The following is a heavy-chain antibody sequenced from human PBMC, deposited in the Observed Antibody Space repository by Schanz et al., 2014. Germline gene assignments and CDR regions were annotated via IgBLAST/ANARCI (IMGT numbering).Heavy chain of an antibody. J-gene: IGHJ3*02. CDR1: GGSVSSGGDY. V-gene: IGHV4-31*03. Sequence: QVQLQESGPGLVKPSQTLSLTCTVSGGSVSSGGDYWSWIRQHPGKGLEWIGFISYSGSTYYNPPSKGGVTISKDTPNNNSSMKLTSVTAADTAVYYCARDRGHGDLPGDIWGQGTMVTVSS. CDR2: ISYSGST. CDR3: ARDRGHGDLPGDI. D-gene: IGHD4-17*01.